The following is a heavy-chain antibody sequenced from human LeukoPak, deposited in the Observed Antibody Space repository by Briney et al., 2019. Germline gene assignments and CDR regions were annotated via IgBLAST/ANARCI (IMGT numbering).Heavy chain of an antibody. CDR2: INHSGST. CDR3: ARSYYYDSSGPTEEDY. D-gene: IGHD3-22*01. J-gene: IGHJ4*02. CDR1: GGSFSGNY. Sequence: SETLSLTCAVYGGSFSGNYWSWIRQPPGKGLEWIGEINHSGSTNYNPSLKSRVTISVDTSKNQFSLKLSSVTAADTAVYYCARSYYYDSSGPTEEDYWGQGTLVTVSS. V-gene: IGHV4-34*01.